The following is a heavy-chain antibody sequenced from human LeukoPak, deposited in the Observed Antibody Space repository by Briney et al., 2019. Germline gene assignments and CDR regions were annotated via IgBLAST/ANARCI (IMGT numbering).Heavy chain of an antibody. CDR1: GFTYSSYS. J-gene: IGHJ1*01. CDR3: VRQIAMVS. D-gene: IGHD5-18*01. V-gene: IGHV3-21*01. CDR2: ISSSSSYI. Sequence: GGSLRLSCAASGFTYSSYSMNLVRQAPGKGLEWVSSISSSSSYIYYADSVKGRFIISRDNAKNSLYLQMNDLRAEDTAMYFCVRQIAMVSWGQGTLVTVSS.